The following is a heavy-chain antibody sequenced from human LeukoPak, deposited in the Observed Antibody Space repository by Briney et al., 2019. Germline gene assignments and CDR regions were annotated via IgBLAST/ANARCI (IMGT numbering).Heavy chain of an antibody. D-gene: IGHD6-19*01. V-gene: IGHV4-34*01. CDR3: ARGWWGAFDI. Sequence: PSETPSLTCAVYGGSFSGYYWSWIRQPPGKGLEWIGEINHSGSTNYNPSLKSRVTISVDTSKNQFSLKLSSVTAADTAVYYCARGWWGAFDIWGQGTMVTVSS. CDR2: INHSGST. CDR1: GGSFSGYY. J-gene: IGHJ3*02.